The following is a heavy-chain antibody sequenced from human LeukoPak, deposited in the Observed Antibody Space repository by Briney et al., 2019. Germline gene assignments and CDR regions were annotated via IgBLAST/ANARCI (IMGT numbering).Heavy chain of an antibody. J-gene: IGHJ5*02. Sequence: ASVKVSCKASGYTFTSYDINWVRQATGQGLEWMGWMNPNSGNTGYAQKFQGRATMTRNTSISTAYMELSSLRSEDTAVYYCARGPTYYYDSSGHGGWFDPWGQGTLVTVSS. CDR2: MNPNSGNT. D-gene: IGHD3-22*01. CDR3: ARGPTYYYDSSGHGGWFDP. V-gene: IGHV1-8*01. CDR1: GYTFTSYD.